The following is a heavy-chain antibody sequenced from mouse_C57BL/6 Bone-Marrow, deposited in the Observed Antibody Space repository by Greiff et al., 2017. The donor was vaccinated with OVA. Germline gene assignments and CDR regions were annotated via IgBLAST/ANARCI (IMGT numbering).Heavy chain of an antibody. Sequence: QVQLKESGAELVKPGASVKMSCKASGYTFTTYPIEWMKQNHGKSLEWIGNFHPYNDDTKYNEKFKGKATLTVEKSSSTVYLELSRLTSDDSAVYYCARNRDYGSSYAMDYWGQGTSVTVSS. J-gene: IGHJ4*01. V-gene: IGHV1-47*01. CDR3: ARNRDYGSSYAMDY. CDR1: GYTFTTYP. D-gene: IGHD1-1*01. CDR2: FHPYNDDT.